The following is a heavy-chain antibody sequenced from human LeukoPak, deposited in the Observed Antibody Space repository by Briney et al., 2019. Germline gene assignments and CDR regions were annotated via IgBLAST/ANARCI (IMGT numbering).Heavy chain of an antibody. D-gene: IGHD6-19*01. CDR3: ARGGIQVSGIDEFDY. CDR2: IGIRGDT. CDR1: GFTFTDYD. V-gene: IGHV3-13*01. J-gene: IGHJ4*02. Sequence: GGALRLSCAASGFTFTDYDMHWVRQVIGKGLEWVSAIGIRGDTHYSGSVKGRFTISRENAESSLYLQMNSLRAEDTAVYYCARGGIQVSGIDEFDYWGQGTLVTVSS.